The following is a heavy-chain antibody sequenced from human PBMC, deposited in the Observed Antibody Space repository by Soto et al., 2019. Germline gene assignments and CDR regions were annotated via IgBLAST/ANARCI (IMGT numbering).Heavy chain of an antibody. J-gene: IGHJ6*01. V-gene: IGHV3-30*18. CDR3: AKDLTVVVTAHYYYGMEV. CDR1: GFTFSSYG. D-gene: IGHD2-21*02. CDR2: ISYDGSNK. Sequence: QVQLVESGGGGVQPGRALRLSCAASGFTFSSYGLHWVRQAPGKGLEWVAVISYDGSNKYYADSVKGRFTNSRDNSKNTLYLQLNSLRAEDTAVYYCAKDLTVVVTAHYYYGMEVWGQGTTVPVSS.